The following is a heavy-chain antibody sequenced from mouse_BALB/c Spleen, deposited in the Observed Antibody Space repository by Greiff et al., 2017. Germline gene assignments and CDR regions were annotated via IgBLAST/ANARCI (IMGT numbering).Heavy chain of an antibody. D-gene: IGHD2-14*01. J-gene: IGHJ2*01. V-gene: IGHV1-84*02. CDR2: IYPGSGNT. Sequence: VQGVESGPELVKPGASVKISCKASGYTFTDYYINWVKQKPGQGLEWIGWIYPGSGNTKYNEKFKGKATLTVDTSSSTAYMQLSSLTSEDTAVYFCARVYDAGFDYWGQGTTLTVSS. CDR3: ARVYDAGFDY. CDR1: GYTFTDYY.